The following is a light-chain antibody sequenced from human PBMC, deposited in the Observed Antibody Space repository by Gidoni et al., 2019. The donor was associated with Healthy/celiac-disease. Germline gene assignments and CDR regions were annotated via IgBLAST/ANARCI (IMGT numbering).Light chain of an antibody. V-gene: IGLV2-11*01. CDR3: CSYAGSYTL. J-gene: IGLJ2*01. CDR1: SSDVGGYNY. CDR2: DVS. Sequence: QSALTHPRSVSGSPGQSVTISCTGTSSDVGGYNYVSWYQQHPGKAPKLMSYDVSKRPSGVPDRCSGSKSGNTASLTISGLQAEDEADYYCCSYAGSYTLFGGGTKLTVL.